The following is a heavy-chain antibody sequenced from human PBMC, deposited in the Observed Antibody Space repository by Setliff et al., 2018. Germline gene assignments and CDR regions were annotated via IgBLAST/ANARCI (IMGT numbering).Heavy chain of an antibody. CDR2: VSYGGST. D-gene: IGHD3-22*01. CDR1: GAAISTYH. V-gene: IGHV4-59*08. Sequence: TLSLPCAVSGAAISTYHWSWLRQPPGKGLEWIGYVSYGGSTKYNPSLESRVTISLDAPKNQFSLKLTSVTAADTAVYYCARTGTTYYYSCMDVWGKGTTVTVSS. CDR3: ARTGTTYYYSCMDV. J-gene: IGHJ6*03.